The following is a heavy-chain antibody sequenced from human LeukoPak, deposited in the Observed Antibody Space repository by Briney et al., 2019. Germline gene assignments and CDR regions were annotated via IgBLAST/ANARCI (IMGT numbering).Heavy chain of an antibody. CDR1: GFSFSSYS. D-gene: IGHD3-10*02. CDR3: AELGITMIGGV. J-gene: IGHJ6*04. V-gene: IGHV3-21*01. CDR2: ISSSSNYI. Sequence: PGVSLKLSCAASGFSFSSYSMKWVRQAPGKGLEWVSSISSSSNYIYYADSVKGRFTISRDNAKNSLYLQMNSLRAEDTAVYYCAELGITMIGGVWGKGTTVTISS.